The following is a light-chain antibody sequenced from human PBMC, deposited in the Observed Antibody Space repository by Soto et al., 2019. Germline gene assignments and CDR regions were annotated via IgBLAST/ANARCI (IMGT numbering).Light chain of an antibody. CDR2: WAS. Sequence: DIVMTQSPDSLTLSLGERATINCKSSQSVFSRFRNKNYLGWFQQEPGQTPRLLIYWASTRESGVSDRFSGSRSGTDFTLTIDSLXAEDVAVYYCQQYYTTPTWTFGQGTKVDIK. CDR1: QSVFSRFRNKNY. V-gene: IGKV4-1*01. J-gene: IGKJ1*01. CDR3: QQYYTTPTWT.